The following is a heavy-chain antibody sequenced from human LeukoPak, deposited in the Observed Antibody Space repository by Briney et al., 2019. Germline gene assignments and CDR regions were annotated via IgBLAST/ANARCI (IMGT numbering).Heavy chain of an antibody. Sequence: GGSLRLSCAASGFTFSSYSMNWVRQAPGKGLDWVSSISSSSSYIYYADSVKGRFTISRDNAKNSLYLQMNSLRAEDTAVYYCARGLSTTGDFDYWGQGTLVTVSS. CDR1: GFTFSSYS. CDR2: ISSSSSYI. J-gene: IGHJ4*02. CDR3: ARGLSTTGDFDY. V-gene: IGHV3-21*01. D-gene: IGHD1-1*01.